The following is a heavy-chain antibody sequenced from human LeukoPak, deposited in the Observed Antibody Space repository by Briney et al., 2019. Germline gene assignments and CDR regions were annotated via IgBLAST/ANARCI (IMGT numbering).Heavy chain of an antibody. CDR2: ISGSGGST. CDR3: AKGAAGWDFDY. V-gene: IGHV3-23*01. CDR1: GFTFSSYA. D-gene: IGHD6-19*01. J-gene: IGHJ4*02. Sequence: GGSLRLSCAASGFTFSSYAMSWVRQAPGKGLEWVSAISGSGGSTYYADSVKGRFTISRDNTKNTQYLQMTSLRAEDTAVYYCAKGAAGWDFDYWGQGTLVTVSS.